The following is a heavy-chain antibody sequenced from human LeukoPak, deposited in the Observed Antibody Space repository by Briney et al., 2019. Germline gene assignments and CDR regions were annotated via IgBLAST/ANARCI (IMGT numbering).Heavy chain of an antibody. CDR1: GLTFSDYW. CDR3: IRDFRSADL. Sequence: PGGSLRLSCAASGLTFSDYWIHWVRQPPGKGLVWVSRIYVDGRTTNYADSVKGRFTISRDNAKNTVYLEMNSLSVEDTATYYCIRDFRSADLWGQGTLVTVTS. V-gene: IGHV3-74*01. CDR2: IYVDGRTT. J-gene: IGHJ5*02.